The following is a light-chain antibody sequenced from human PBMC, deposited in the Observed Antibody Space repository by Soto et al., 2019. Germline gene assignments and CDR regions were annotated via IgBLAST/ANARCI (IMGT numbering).Light chain of an antibody. CDR2: DVS. Sequence: EIVMTQSPATLSVSPGERATLSCRAGQGVTTNFAWYQQKSGQSPRLLIYDVSIRATGVPARFSATGSETDFTLTISGLQSEDSAFYFCQQYNNWPFSFGQGTRLEIK. V-gene: IGKV3-15*01. CDR3: QQYNNWPFS. J-gene: IGKJ5*01. CDR1: QGVTTN.